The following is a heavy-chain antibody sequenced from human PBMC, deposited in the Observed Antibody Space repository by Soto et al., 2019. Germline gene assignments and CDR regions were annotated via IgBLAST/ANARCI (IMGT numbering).Heavy chain of an antibody. J-gene: IGHJ3*02. CDR1: GGSISSYY. V-gene: IGHV4-59*01. D-gene: IGHD3-10*01. CDR2: IYYRGST. CDR3: ARDSGGGNAFDI. Sequence: SETLSLTCTVCGGSISSYYWSWIRQPPGKGLEWIGYIYYRGSTNYNPSLKSRVTISVDTSKNQFSLKLSSVTAADTAVYYCARDSGGGNAFDIWGQGTMVTVSS.